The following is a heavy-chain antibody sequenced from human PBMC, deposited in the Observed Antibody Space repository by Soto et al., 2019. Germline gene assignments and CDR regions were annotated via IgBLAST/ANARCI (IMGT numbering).Heavy chain of an antibody. CDR3: ATRPPLYCSGGSCYYYYGMDV. J-gene: IGHJ6*02. CDR1: GGSISSSSYY. V-gene: IGHV4-39*01. D-gene: IGHD2-15*01. CDR2: IYYSGST. Sequence: PSETLSLTCTVSGGSISSSSYYWGWIRQPPGKGLEWIGSIYYSGSTYYNPSLKSRVTISVDTSKNQFSLKLSSVTAADTAVYYCATRPPLYCSGGSCYYYYGMDVWGQGTTVTVSS.